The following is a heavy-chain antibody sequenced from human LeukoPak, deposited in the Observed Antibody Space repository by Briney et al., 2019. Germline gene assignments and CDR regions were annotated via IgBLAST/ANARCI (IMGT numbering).Heavy chain of an antibody. V-gene: IGHV3-30*04. J-gene: IGHJ4*02. CDR1: GFTFSSYA. Sequence: GRSLRLSCAASGFTFSSYAMHWVRQAPGKGLEWVAVISYDGSNKYYADSVKGRCTISRDTSKNTLYLQMNSLRAEDTAVYYCARERGYYGSGGYGADFDYWGQGTLVTVSS. D-gene: IGHD3-10*01. CDR2: ISYDGSNK. CDR3: ARERGYYGSGGYGADFDY.